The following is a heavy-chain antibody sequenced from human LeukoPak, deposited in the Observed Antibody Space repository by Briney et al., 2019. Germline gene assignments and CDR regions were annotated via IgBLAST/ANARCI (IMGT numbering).Heavy chain of an antibody. D-gene: IGHD3-10*01. CDR2: IYTSGST. Sequence: SETLSLTCTVSGGSISSSSYYWGWIRQPPGKGLEWIGRIYTSGSTNYNPSLKSRVTMSVDTSKNQFSLRVTSVTAADTAVYYCAGGSGSIPSWGQGTLVTVSS. CDR1: GGSISSSSYY. CDR3: AGGSGSIPS. V-gene: IGHV4-39*07. J-gene: IGHJ4*02.